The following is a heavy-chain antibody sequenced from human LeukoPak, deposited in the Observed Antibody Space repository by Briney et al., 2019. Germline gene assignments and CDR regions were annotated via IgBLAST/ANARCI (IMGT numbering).Heavy chain of an antibody. CDR3: ARAAPYYYDSSGYSAFDS. J-gene: IGHJ3*02. Sequence: GGSLRLSCAASGFTFSKAWVSWVRQAPGKGLEWVSYISSTSSTIYYADSVKGRFTISRDNAKNSLYLQMNSLRDEDTAVYYCARAAPYYYDSSGYSAFDSWGQGTMVTVSA. V-gene: IGHV3-48*02. D-gene: IGHD3-22*01. CDR1: GFTFSKAW. CDR2: ISSTSSTI.